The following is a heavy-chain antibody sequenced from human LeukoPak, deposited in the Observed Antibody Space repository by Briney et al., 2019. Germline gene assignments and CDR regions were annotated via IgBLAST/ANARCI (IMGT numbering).Heavy chain of an antibody. J-gene: IGHJ4*02. CDR1: GFTFSTYT. CDR3: AREETDYFDY. CDR2: ISSIGRYI. Sequence: GGSLRLSCAASGFTFSTYTMNWVRQAPGKGLEWVSSISSIGRYIYYADSVKGRFTISRDSTKNSLYLQMNSLSPEDTAVYYCAREETDYFDYWGQGTLVTVPS. V-gene: IGHV3-21*01.